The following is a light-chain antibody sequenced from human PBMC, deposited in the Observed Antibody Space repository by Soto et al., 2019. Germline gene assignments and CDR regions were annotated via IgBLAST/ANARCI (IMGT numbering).Light chain of an antibody. CDR2: GAS. V-gene: IGKV3-20*01. CDR3: QQYGSSPRT. J-gene: IGKJ1*01. Sequence: EIVLTQSPGTLSLSPGEGATLSCRASQSVGSTYLAWYQQKPGQAPRLLIYGASSRATGIPDRFSGSGSGTGFTLTISRLEPEDFAVYYCQQYGSSPRTFGQGTKVDIK. CDR1: QSVGSTY.